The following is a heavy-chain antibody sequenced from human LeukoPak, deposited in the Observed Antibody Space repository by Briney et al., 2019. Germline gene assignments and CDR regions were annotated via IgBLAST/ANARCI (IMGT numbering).Heavy chain of an antibody. CDR1: GYTFIAYA. V-gene: IGHV1-3*01. CDR3: ARDIVVVTAMFYFDY. D-gene: IGHD2-21*02. CDR2: IDADTGDT. J-gene: IGHJ4*02. Sequence: ASVKVSCKASGYTFIAYAIHWVRQAPGQRFEWMGWIDADTGDTKYSQKFQGRVAITRDTSASTAYMELSSLRSEDTAVYYCARDIVVVTAMFYFDYWGQGTLVTVSS.